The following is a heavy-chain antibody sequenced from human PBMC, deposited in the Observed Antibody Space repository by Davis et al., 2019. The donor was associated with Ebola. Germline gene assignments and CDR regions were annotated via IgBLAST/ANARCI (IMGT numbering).Heavy chain of an antibody. D-gene: IGHD4-11*01. CDR3: ARAYSNYNFYNYMDV. Sequence: GESLKISCAASGFTFSLFSMKWVRQAPGKGLEWVSSISSGFDYIYYSDLVKGRFTISRDDAKNSLFLQMNNLRAEDTAIYYCARAYSNYNFYNYMDVWGKGTTVTVSS. J-gene: IGHJ6*03. V-gene: IGHV3-21*01. CDR2: ISSGFDYI. CDR1: GFTFSLFS.